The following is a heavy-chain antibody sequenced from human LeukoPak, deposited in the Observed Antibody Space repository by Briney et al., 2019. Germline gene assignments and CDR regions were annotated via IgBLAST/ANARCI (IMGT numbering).Heavy chain of an antibody. V-gene: IGHV3-23*01. Sequence: GGSLRLSCAASGFTLSSYAMSWVRQAPGKGLEWVSAISDTGNTYHADSVKGRFTISRDSSKNTLFLQMNRLRPEDAAVYYCAEAPVTTCRGAFCYPFDYWGLGTLVTVSS. CDR1: GFTLSSYA. D-gene: IGHD2-15*01. CDR2: ISDTGNT. CDR3: AEAPVTTCRGAFCYPFDY. J-gene: IGHJ4*02.